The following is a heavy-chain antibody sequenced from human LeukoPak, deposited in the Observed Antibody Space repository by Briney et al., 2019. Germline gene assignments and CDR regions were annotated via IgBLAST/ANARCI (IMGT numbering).Heavy chain of an antibody. CDR3: VTETSGSFHN. CDR1: GFTFSDYA. CDR2: ISATGGST. J-gene: IGHJ4*02. D-gene: IGHD3-10*01. V-gene: IGHV3-23*01. Sequence: GGSLRLSCAASGFTFSDYAMRWVRQAPGKGLQWVSAISATGGSTHYADSVRGRFTISRDNSKNTLYLQLNSLKTEDTAVYYCVTETSGSFHNWGQGTLVTVSS.